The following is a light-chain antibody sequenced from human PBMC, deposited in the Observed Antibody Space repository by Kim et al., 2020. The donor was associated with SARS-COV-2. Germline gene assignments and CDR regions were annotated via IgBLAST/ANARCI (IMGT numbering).Light chain of an antibody. Sequence: SASVGDRVTITGRASQSISSWLAWYQQKPGKAPNLLIYKAANLESGVPSRFSGSGSGTEFILTISSLQPDDFATYYCQQYNSYPTFGQGTKVDIK. CDR2: KAA. CDR1: QSISSW. CDR3: QQYNSYPT. V-gene: IGKV1-5*03. J-gene: IGKJ1*01.